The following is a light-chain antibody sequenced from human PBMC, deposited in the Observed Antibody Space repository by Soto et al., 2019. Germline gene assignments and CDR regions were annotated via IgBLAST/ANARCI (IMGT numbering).Light chain of an antibody. CDR1: QSVSSSY. J-gene: IGKJ2*01. Sequence: EIVLTQSPGTLSLSPGERATLSCRASQSVSSSYLAWYQQKPGQAPRLLIYGASGRATGIPDRFSGSGSGRDFTLTISRLEPEDFAVYYCQQYGSSPRVYTFGQGTKLEIK. V-gene: IGKV3-20*01. CDR2: GAS. CDR3: QQYGSSPRVYT.